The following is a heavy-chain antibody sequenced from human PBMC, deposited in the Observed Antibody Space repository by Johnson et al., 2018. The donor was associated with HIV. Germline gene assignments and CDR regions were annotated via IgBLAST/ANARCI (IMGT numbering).Heavy chain of an antibody. CDR2: INWNGGNS. CDR1: GFTFDEYG. V-gene: IGHV3-20*04. CDR3: VRELGIAVDGVELDVFDF. J-gene: IGHJ3*01. Sequence: VQLVESGGGVVRPGGSLRLSCAVSGFTFDEYGMSWVRQPPGKGLEWVSGINWNGGNSNYADSVKGRFTISRDNAKNSLYLQMKSLRAEYTALYYCVRELGIAVDGVELDVFDFWGQGTRVTVSS. D-gene: IGHD6-13*01.